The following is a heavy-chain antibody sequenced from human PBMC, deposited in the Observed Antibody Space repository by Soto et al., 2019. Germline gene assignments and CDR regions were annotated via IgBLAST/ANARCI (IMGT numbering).Heavy chain of an antibody. J-gene: IGHJ6*03. V-gene: IGHV3-23*01. CDR2: ISGSGGTT. CDR1: GFTFSNYA. D-gene: IGHD2-2*01. CDR3: VLRYCSRTTCQPLNSYFYMDV. Sequence: GGSLRLSCAASGFTFSNYAMTWVRQTPGKGLEWVSGISGSGGTTFYAGSVKGRFAISRGNSKNTLYLQMNSLRAEDTAVYYCVLRYCSRTTCQPLNSYFYMDVWGKGTTVTVSS.